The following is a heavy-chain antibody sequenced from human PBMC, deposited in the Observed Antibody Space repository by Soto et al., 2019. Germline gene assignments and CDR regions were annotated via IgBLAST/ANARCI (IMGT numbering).Heavy chain of an antibody. CDR3: ARDKITGLFDY. D-gene: IGHD2-8*02. Sequence: SETLSLTCTVSGGSISSSSYYWGWIRQPPGKGLEWIGSIYYSGSTYYNPSLKSRVTISVDTSKNQFSLKLTSVTAADTAGYYCARDKITGLFDYWGQGTLVTVSS. CDR1: GGSISSSSYY. J-gene: IGHJ4*02. V-gene: IGHV4-39*07. CDR2: IYYSGST.